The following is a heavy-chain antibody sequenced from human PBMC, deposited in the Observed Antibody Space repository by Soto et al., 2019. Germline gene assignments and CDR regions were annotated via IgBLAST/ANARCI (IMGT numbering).Heavy chain of an antibody. D-gene: IGHD6-19*01. V-gene: IGHV3-7*01. Sequence: EVQLVESGGGLVQPGGSLRLSCAASGFTFSSSWLSWVRQTPGRGLEWVANINQDGSGKYYGDSVEGRFTISRDNAKNSLYLQMNSLRAEDTAVYYCARRLGSGSYYDYWGQGTLVTVSS. CDR2: INQDGSGK. J-gene: IGHJ4*02. CDR3: ARRLGSGSYYDY. CDR1: GFTFSSSW.